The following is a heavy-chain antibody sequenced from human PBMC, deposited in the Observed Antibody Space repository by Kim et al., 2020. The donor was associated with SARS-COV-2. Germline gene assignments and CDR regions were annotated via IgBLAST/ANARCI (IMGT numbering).Heavy chain of an antibody. D-gene: IGHD1-20*01. CDR3: ARGRGITGKPTDY. J-gene: IGHJ4*02. V-gene: IGHV1-8*01. Sequence: YAQKFQGRVTMARNTSISTAYMELSSLRSEDTAVYYCARGRGITGKPTDYWGQGTLVTVSS.